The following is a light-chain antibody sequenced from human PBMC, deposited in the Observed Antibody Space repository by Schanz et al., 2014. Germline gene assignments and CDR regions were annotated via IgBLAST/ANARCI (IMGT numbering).Light chain of an antibody. CDR1: STDVGGYKY. CDR2: DVS. J-gene: IGLJ3*02. CDR3: CSYAGSFSWV. Sequence: QSALTQPRSVSGSPGHSVTISCTGTSTDVGGYKYVTWYQQHPGKAPKLIIFDVSVRSSGVPDRFSGSKSGNTASLTISGLQVEDEADYYCCSYAGSFSWVFGGGTKLTVL. V-gene: IGLV2-11*01.